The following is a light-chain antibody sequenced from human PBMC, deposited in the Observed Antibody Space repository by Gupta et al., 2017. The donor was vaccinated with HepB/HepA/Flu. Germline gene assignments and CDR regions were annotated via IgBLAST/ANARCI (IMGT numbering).Light chain of an antibody. CDR1: ENIHNY. CDR3: QQHGKWPLS. V-gene: IGKV3-11*01. CDR2: DTS. Sequence: EVVLTQSPATLSLSPGERATLSCRASENIHNYLAWYQQKPGQAPRLLIHDTSLRASGIPARISGSGSETDFTLTISSLEPEDFAVYYCQQHGKWPLSFGGGTRVDIK. J-gene: IGKJ4*01.